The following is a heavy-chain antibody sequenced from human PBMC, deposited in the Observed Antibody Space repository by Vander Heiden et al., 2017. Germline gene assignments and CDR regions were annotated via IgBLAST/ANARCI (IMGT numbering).Heavy chain of an antibody. J-gene: IGHJ4*02. Sequence: QVQLVESGGGVVQPGRSRRLSCAASGFTFRSYGMHWVRQAPGKGLEWVAVITYDGSNKYYADSVKGRFTISRDNSKNTLYLQMNSLRAEDTAVYYCAKDRGAGSSAGLDYWGQGTLVTVSS. CDR2: ITYDGSNK. D-gene: IGHD6-6*01. V-gene: IGHV3-30*18. CDR3: AKDRGAGSSAGLDY. CDR1: GFTFRSYG.